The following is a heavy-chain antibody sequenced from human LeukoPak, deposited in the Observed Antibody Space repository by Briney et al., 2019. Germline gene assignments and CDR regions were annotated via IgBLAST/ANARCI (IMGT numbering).Heavy chain of an antibody. CDR3: ARWIRYYYDSSGWEYYFDY. CDR1: GGTFSSDA. D-gene: IGHD3-22*01. CDR2: IIPIFGTA. V-gene: IGHV1-69*05. Sequence: SVKVSCKASGGTFSSDAINWVRQAPGQRLEWMGRIIPIFGTANYAQKFQGRVTITTDESTSTAYMELSRLRSDDTAVYYCARWIRYYYDSSGWEYYFDYWGQGTLVTVSS. J-gene: IGHJ4*02.